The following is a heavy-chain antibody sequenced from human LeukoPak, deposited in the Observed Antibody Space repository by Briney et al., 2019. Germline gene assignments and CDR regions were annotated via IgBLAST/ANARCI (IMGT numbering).Heavy chain of an antibody. CDR1: GGTLSSYA. CDR3: ARGPGPDDYYDSSGYNYYFDF. CDR2: IIPIFGTA. Sequence: SVKVSCKASGGTLSSYAISWLRQAPGQGLEWMGGIIPIFGTANYAQKFQGRVTITTDESTSTAYMELRSLRSVGTAVYYCARGPGPDDYYDSSGYNYYFDFWGQGTMVTVSS. V-gene: IGHV1-69*05. D-gene: IGHD3-22*01. J-gene: IGHJ4*02.